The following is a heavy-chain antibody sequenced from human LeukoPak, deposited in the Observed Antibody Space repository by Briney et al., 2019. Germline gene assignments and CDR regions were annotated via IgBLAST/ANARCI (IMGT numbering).Heavy chain of an antibody. V-gene: IGHV3-21*01. J-gene: IGHJ5*02. Sequence: GGSLRLSCAASGFTFSSYSMNWVRQAPGKGLEWVSSISSSSSYIYYADSVKGRFTISRDNAKNSLYLQMNSLRAEDTAVYYCAGSPHPPPQQLVRGRWFDPWGQGTLVTVSS. CDR2: ISSSSSYI. CDR3: AGSPHPPPQQLVRGRWFDP. CDR1: GFTFSSYS. D-gene: IGHD6-13*01.